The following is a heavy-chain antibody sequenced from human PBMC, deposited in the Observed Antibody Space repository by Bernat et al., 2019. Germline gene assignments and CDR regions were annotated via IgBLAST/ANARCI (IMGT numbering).Heavy chain of an antibody. J-gene: IGHJ4*02. Sequence: GRLGEAGGGVGRPGGSLGRSCAAAGGGFTSYSVNGVRQAPGRGREWISYISPTSDSIHYANSVNARFTISRDNARNSLFLPMNSLRAEDTAVDYRARQDSFGDVDYWGQGTMVTVSS. D-gene: IGHD5-18*01. CDR3: ARQDSFGDVDY. CDR1: GGGFTSYS. CDR2: ISPTSDSI. V-gene: IGHV3-48*01.